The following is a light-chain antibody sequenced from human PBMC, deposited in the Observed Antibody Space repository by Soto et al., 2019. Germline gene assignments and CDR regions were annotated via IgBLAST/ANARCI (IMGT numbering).Light chain of an antibody. CDR2: GAS. Sequence: EILMTQSPATLSVSPWERATLSCRASQSVSSNLAWYQQKPGQAPRLLIYGASTRATGIPARFSGSGSGTDFTLTISSLEPEDFAVYYCQQRSNWPPITFGQGTRLEIK. V-gene: IGKV3-11*01. J-gene: IGKJ5*01. CDR3: QQRSNWPPIT. CDR1: QSVSSN.